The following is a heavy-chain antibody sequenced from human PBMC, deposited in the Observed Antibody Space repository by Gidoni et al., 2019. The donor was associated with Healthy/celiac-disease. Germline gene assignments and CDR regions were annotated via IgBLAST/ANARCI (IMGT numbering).Heavy chain of an antibody. CDR1: GYPFTSYD. V-gene: IGHV1-8*01. CDR3: ARVLDSGYDSCDP. Sequence: QVPLVQSGAAVKKPGASVKVSCKASGYPFTSYDINWVRQATGQGREWMGWMNPNSGNTGYAQKFQGRVTMTRNTSISTAYMELSSLRSEDTAVYYCARVLDSGYDSCDPWGQGTLVTVSS. CDR2: MNPNSGNT. D-gene: IGHD5-12*01. J-gene: IGHJ5*02.